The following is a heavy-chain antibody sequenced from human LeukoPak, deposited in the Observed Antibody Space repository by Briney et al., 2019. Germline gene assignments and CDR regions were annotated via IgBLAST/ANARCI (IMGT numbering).Heavy chain of an antibody. CDR2: IYSGGST. CDR1: GFTVSSNY. Sequence: GGSLRLSCAASGFTVSSNYMSWVRQAPGKGLEWVSVIYSGGSTYYADSVKGRFTISRDNSKNTLYLQMNSLRAEDTAVYYCAKDRYYYDSSGPDYWGQGTLVTVSS. V-gene: IGHV3-53*01. CDR3: AKDRYYYDSSGPDY. D-gene: IGHD3-22*01. J-gene: IGHJ4*02.